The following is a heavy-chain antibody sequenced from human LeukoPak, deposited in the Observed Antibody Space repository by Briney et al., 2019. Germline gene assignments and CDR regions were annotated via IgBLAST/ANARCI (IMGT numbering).Heavy chain of an antibody. D-gene: IGHD2-15*01. CDR2: LNSDGSST. CDR3: ARKGYCSGGSCYSTYFDY. V-gene: IGHV3-74*01. J-gene: IGHJ4*02. CDR1: GLTFSSYW. Sequence: PAGALRLSCAASGLTFSSYWMHLFRQAPGKGLVWVSRLNSDGSSTSYADCVKGRFTICRDNAKNTLYLQMNSLRAEDTAVYYCARKGYCSGGSCYSTYFDYWGQGTLVTVSS.